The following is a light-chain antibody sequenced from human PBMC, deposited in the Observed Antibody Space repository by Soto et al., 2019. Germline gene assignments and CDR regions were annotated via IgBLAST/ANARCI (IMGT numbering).Light chain of an antibody. J-gene: IGKJ5*01. CDR2: AAS. CDR1: QSVNST. Sequence: EIVMTQSPATLSVSPGERATLSCRASQSVNSTLAWYQQRPGQAPRVLIYAASTRATGIPARFSGSGSGTEFTLTISSLRSEDFAVYYCQQYNNWPPITFGQGTRLEIK. CDR3: QQYNNWPPIT. V-gene: IGKV3-15*01.